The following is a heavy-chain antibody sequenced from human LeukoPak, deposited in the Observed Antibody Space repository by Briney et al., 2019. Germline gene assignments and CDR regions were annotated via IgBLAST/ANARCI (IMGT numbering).Heavy chain of an antibody. CDR1: GGSFSGYY. Sequence: PSETLSLTCAVYGGSFSGYYWSWIRQPPGKGLEWIGEINHSGCTNYNPSLKSRVTISVDTSKNQFSLKLSSVTAADTAVYYCARAGTVVDTAMVTIDYWGQGTLVTVSS. V-gene: IGHV4-34*01. CDR2: INHSGCT. D-gene: IGHD5-18*01. J-gene: IGHJ4*02. CDR3: ARAGTVVDTAMVTIDY.